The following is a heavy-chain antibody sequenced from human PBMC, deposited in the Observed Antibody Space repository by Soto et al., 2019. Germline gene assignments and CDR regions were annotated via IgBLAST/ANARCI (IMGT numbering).Heavy chain of an antibody. V-gene: IGHV1-18*01. Sequence: ASVKVSCKASRYTFTSYGISWVRQAPGQGLEWMGWISAYNGNTNYAQKLQGRVTMTTDTSTSTAYMELRSLRSDDPAVYYGAREVYYYGSGSSSWFDPWGQGTLVTVSS. CDR3: AREVYYYGSGSSSWFDP. J-gene: IGHJ5*02. CDR1: RYTFTSYG. D-gene: IGHD3-10*01. CDR2: ISAYNGNT.